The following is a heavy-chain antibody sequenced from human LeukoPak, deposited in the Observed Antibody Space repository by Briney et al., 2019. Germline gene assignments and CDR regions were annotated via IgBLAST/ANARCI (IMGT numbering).Heavy chain of an antibody. CDR2: INHSGST. D-gene: IGHD3-16*02. V-gene: IGHV4-34*01. Sequence: SETLSLTCAVYGGSFSGYYWSWIRQPPGKGLEWIGEINHSGSTNYNPSLKSRVTISVDTSKNQFSLELSSVTAADTAVYYCARVLYDYVWGSYRSGYFDYWGQGTLVTVSS. CDR1: GGSFSGYY. CDR3: ARVLYDYVWGSYRSGYFDY. J-gene: IGHJ4*02.